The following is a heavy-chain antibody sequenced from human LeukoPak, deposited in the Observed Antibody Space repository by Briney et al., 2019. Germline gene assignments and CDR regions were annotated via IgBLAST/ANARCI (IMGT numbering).Heavy chain of an antibody. CDR3: ARDRHAYYGSGSYSSVWFDP. J-gene: IGHJ5*02. D-gene: IGHD3-10*01. CDR1: GGPISSGGYS. V-gene: IGHV4-30-2*01. Sequence: SETLSLTCAVSGGPISSGGYSWSWIRQPPGKGLEWIGYIYHSGSTYYNPSLKSRVTISVDRSKNQFSLKLSSVTAADTAVYYCARDRHAYYGSGSYSSVWFDPWGQGTLVTVSS. CDR2: IYHSGST.